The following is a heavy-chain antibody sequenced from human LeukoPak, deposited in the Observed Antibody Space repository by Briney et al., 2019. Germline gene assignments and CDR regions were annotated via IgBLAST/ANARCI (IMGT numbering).Heavy chain of an antibody. J-gene: IGHJ3*02. CDR1: GFTYINYR. D-gene: IGHD1-14*01. Sequence: GGSLRLSCAVSGFTYINYRMLWVRRAPGKGLVWVADIWYDGTDKYYADSVKGRFTLSRDNSRNTLYLQMNSLRGEDTALYYCARDGRAMNPFNAFDIWGQGTVVTVSS. V-gene: IGHV3-33*01. CDR2: IWYDGTDK. CDR3: ARDGRAMNPFNAFDI.